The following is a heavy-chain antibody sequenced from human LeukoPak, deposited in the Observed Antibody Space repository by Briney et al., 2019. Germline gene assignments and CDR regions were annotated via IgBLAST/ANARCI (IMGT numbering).Heavy chain of an antibody. J-gene: IGHJ6*02. Sequence: PSETLSLTCAVYGGSFSGYYWSWIRQPPGKGLEWIGEINHSGSTNYNPSLKSRVTISVDTSKNQFSLKLSSVTAADTAVYYCARVLRFLEWTQHGMDVWGQGTTVTVSS. CDR2: INHSGST. CDR1: GGSFSGYY. CDR3: ARVLRFLEWTQHGMDV. V-gene: IGHV4-34*01. D-gene: IGHD3-3*01.